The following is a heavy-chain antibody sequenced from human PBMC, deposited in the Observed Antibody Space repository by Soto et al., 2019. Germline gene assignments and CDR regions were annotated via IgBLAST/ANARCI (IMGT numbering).Heavy chain of an antibody. CDR1: GGSITTYQ. CDR2: GYSGFT. J-gene: IGHJ4*02. V-gene: IGHV4-59*01. D-gene: IGHD4-17*01. CDR3: ARDYGDYSFFFDY. Sequence: QVQLQESGPGLVKPSETLSLTCTVSGGSITTYQWSWIRQPPGKGLEWIGGYSGFTNYNPSLESRAPXSXDXXKNQFFLTLRSVTAADTAVYYCARDYGDYSFFFDYWGQGALVTVSS.